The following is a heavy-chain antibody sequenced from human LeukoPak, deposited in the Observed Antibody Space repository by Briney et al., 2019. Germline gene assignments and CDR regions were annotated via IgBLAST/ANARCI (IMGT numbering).Heavy chain of an antibody. CDR2: INSDGSVT. Sequence: PGGFLRLSCAASGFTFSSYWMNWVRQAPGKGLVWVSHINSDGSVTNYADSVKGRFTISRDNAKNTLYLQMNSLRAEDTAVYYCARRWQSNQGDAYDFWGQGTMVTVSS. CDR1: GFTFSSYW. J-gene: IGHJ3*01. CDR3: ARRWQSNQGDAYDF. D-gene: IGHD4-11*01. V-gene: IGHV3-74*01.